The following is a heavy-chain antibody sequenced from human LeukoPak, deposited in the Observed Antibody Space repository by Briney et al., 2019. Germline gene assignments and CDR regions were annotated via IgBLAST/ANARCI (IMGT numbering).Heavy chain of an antibody. CDR1: GFTFSSYA. D-gene: IGHD3-10*01. Sequence: PGGSLRLSCIASGFTFSSYAMSWVRQAPGKGLEWASTISNSDGNTYYADSVKGRFTISRDNSKNTLYLQMNSLRAEDTAVYYCAKDYYGSGSSNFDYWGQGTLVTVSS. V-gene: IGHV3-23*01. J-gene: IGHJ4*02. CDR3: AKDYYGSGSSNFDY. CDR2: ISNSDGNT.